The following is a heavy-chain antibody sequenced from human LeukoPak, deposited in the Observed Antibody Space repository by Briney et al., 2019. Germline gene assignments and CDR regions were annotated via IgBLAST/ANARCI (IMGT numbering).Heavy chain of an antibody. D-gene: IGHD3-10*01. CDR3: ARERLLWFGELAAAGAYYYGMDV. V-gene: IGHV3-33*01. CDR2: IWYDGSNK. J-gene: IGHJ6*02. Sequence: GGSLRLSCAASGFTFSSYGMHWVRQAPGKGLEWVAVIWYDGSNKYYADSVKGRFTISRDNSKNTLYLQMNSLRAEETAVYYCARERLLWFGELAAAGAYYYGMDVWGQGTTVTVSS. CDR1: GFTFSSYG.